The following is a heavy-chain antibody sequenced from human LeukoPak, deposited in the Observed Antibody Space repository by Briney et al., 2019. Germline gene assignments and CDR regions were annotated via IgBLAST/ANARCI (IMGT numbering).Heavy chain of an antibody. CDR2: ISSSSSYI. D-gene: IGHD3-3*01. J-gene: IGHJ4*02. CDR1: GFTFSSYS. Sequence: GGSLRLSCAASGFTFSSYSMNWVRQAPGKGLEWVSSISSSSSYIYYADSVKGRFTISRDNAKNSLYLQMNSLRAEDTAVYYCARVGFLEWLLWEGYYFDYWDQGTLVTVSS. V-gene: IGHV3-21*01. CDR3: ARVGFLEWLLWEGYYFDY.